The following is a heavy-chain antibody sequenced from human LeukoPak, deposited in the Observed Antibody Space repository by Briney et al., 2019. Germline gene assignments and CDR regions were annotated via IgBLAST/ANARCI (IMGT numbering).Heavy chain of an antibody. CDR3: ARDPAMGDY. CDR1: GYTFTGYY. V-gene: IGHV7-4-1*02. Sequence: ASVKVSCKASGYTFTGYYLHWVRQAPGQGLEWMGWINTNTGNPTYAQGFTGRFVFSLDTSVSTAYLQISSLKAEDTAVYYCARDPAMGDYWGQGTLVTVSS. J-gene: IGHJ4*02. D-gene: IGHD5-18*01. CDR2: INTNTGNP.